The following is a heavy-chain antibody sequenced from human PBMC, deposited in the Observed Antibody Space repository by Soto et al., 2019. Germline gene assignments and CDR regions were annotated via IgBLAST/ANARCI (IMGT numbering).Heavy chain of an antibody. V-gene: IGHV3-21*01. CDR3: ARDGIAAHPYYYYGMDV. Sequence: GGSLRLSCAASGFTFSSYSMNWVRQAPGKGLEWVSSISSSSSYIYYADSVKGRFTISRDNAKNSLYLQMNSLRAEDTAVYYCARDGIAAHPYYYYGMDVWGQGTTVTVSS. CDR2: ISSSSSYI. D-gene: IGHD6-13*01. J-gene: IGHJ6*02. CDR1: GFTFSSYS.